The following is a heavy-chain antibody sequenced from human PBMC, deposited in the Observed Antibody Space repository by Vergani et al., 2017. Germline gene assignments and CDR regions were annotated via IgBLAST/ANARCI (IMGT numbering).Heavy chain of an antibody. CDR1: GGSFSGYY. CDR3: ARSLDYGDYAAAFDI. D-gene: IGHD4-17*01. Sequence: QVQLQQWGAGLLKPSETLSLTCAVYGGSFSGYYWSWIRQPPGKGLEWIGEINHSGSTNYNPSLKSRVTISADKSISTAYLQWSSLKASDTAMYYCARSLDYGDYAAAFDIWGQGTMVTVSS. CDR2: INHSGST. V-gene: IGHV4-34*01. J-gene: IGHJ3*02.